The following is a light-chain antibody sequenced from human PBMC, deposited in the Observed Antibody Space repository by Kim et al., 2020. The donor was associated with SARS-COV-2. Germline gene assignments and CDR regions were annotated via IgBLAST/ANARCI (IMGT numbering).Light chain of an antibody. V-gene: IGKV1-39*01. CDR2: AAS. CDR1: QNIGNH. CDR3: HQSYRVRALS. J-gene: IGKJ4*01. Sequence: AYVRGRVTITCRASQNIGNHLNWYQQRPGKVPKLLIHAASRLQSGVPSRFSGSGSGTDFSLTINSLQPEDFATYYCHQSYRVRALSFGGGTKVEI.